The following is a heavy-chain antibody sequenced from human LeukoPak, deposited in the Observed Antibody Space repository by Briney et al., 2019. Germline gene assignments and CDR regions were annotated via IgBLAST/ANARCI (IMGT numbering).Heavy chain of an antibody. CDR1: GFTFSDYH. Sequence: GGSLRLSCAASGFTFSDYHMSWIRQVSGKGLEWVSYISSSGGTISYADSVKGRFTISRDNAKNSLYLQMNSLRAEDTAVYYCARGPVSSSGFFGYWGQGTLVTVSS. D-gene: IGHD6-19*01. V-gene: IGHV3-11*01. J-gene: IGHJ4*02. CDR3: ARGPVSSSGFFGY. CDR2: ISSSGGTI.